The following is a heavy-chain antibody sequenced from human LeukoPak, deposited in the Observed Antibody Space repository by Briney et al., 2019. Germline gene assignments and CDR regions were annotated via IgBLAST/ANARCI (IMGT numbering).Heavy chain of an antibody. CDR3: AREVSQLLRHFDY. J-gene: IGHJ4*02. CDR2: IKQDGSEK. Sequence: GGSLRLSCAASGFTFSSYWMSWVRQAPGKGLEWVAYIKQDGSEKYYVGSVRGRFTISRDNAKNSLYLQMNSLRAEDTAVYYCAREVSQLLRHFDYWGQGTLVTVSS. D-gene: IGHD2-2*01. CDR1: GFTFSSYW. V-gene: IGHV3-7*01.